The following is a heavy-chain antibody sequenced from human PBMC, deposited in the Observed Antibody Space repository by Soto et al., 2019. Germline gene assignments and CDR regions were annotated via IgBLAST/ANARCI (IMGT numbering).Heavy chain of an antibody. V-gene: IGHV3-23*01. CDR2: ISGSGGST. CDR1: GFTFSSYA. Sequence: EVQLLESGGGLVQPGGSLRLSCAASGFTFSSYAMSWVRQAPGKGLEWVSAISGSGGSTYYADSVKGRFTISRDNSKNTLDLQMNSLRAEDTAVYYCAKDPYYDFWSGYQVDYWGQGTLVTVSS. D-gene: IGHD3-3*01. CDR3: AKDPYYDFWSGYQVDY. J-gene: IGHJ4*02.